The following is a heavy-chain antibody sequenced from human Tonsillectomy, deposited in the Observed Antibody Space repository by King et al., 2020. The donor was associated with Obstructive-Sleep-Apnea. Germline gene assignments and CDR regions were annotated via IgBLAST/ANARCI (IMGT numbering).Heavy chain of an antibody. CDR3: ARVHRLHGYSYEMYYYYGMDV. D-gene: IGHD5-18*01. Sequence: QLQESGPGLVKPSETLSLTCTVSGCSISSSSYYWGWIRQPPGKGLVCIGSIYYIGSTYYNPSLKSRVTISVDTSKNHFSLELSSVTAADTSVYYCARVHRLHGYSYEMYYYYGMDVWGQGTTVTVSS. V-gene: IGHV4-39*07. CDR1: GCSISSSSYY. CDR2: IYYIGST. J-gene: IGHJ6*02.